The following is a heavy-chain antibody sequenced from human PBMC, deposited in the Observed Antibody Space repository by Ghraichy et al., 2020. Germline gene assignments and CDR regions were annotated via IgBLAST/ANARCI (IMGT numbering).Heavy chain of an antibody. J-gene: IGHJ3*02. CDR1: GGSISSSSYY. CDR3: ARHPGVGAFDI. V-gene: IGHV4-39*01. D-gene: IGHD2-8*01. CDR2: IYYSGST. Sequence: SQTFSLTCTVSGGSISSSSYYWGWIRQPPGKGLEWMGTIYYSGSTYYHPSLKSRVTMSVDTSKNQFSLNLNSVTAADTAVYFCARHPGVGAFDIWGQGTMVTVSS.